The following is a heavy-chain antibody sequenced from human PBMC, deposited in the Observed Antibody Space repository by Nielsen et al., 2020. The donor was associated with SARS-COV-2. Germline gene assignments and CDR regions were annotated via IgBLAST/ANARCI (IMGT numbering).Heavy chain of an antibody. CDR2: IKQDGSEK. J-gene: IGHJ4*02. Sequence: GESLKISCAASGFTFSSYWMSWVRQAPGKGLEWVANIKQDGSEKYYVDSVKGRFTISRDNSKNTLYLQMNSLRAEDTAVYYCAKDPTYYYGSGTDYWGQGTLVTVSS. CDR1: GFTFSSYW. V-gene: IGHV3-7*05. D-gene: IGHD3-10*01. CDR3: AKDPTYYYGSGTDY.